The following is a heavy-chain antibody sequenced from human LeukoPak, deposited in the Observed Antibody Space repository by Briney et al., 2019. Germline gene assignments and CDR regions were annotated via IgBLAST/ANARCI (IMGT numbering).Heavy chain of an antibody. CDR2: ISYDGSNK. CDR1: GVTFSSYA. V-gene: IGHV3-30-3*01. J-gene: IGHJ4*02. D-gene: IGHD3-10*01. CDR3: ARGNVQGEFYFDY. Sequence: GGALRLSCAASGVTFSSYAMHWVRQAPGKGLEWGAVISYDGSNKYYADSVNGRFTISRDNSKNTLYLQMNSLRAEDTAVYYCARGNVQGEFYFDYWGQGTLVTVSS.